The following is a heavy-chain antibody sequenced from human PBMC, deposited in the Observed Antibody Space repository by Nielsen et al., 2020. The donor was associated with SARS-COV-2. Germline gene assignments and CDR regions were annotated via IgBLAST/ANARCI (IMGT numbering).Heavy chain of an antibody. CDR2: IHEDGSS. V-gene: IGHV3-53*01. D-gene: IGHD4-17*01. Sequence: LKLSCAASGFPFSRNYMSWVRQAPGKGLAWVSVIHEDGSSYYADSVEGRFTISRDNSKNILDLHMNSLRAEDTAVYYCVRDKDSTTENLRMDVWGQGTTVTVSS. CDR1: GFPFSRNY. J-gene: IGHJ6*02. CDR3: VRDKDSTTENLRMDV.